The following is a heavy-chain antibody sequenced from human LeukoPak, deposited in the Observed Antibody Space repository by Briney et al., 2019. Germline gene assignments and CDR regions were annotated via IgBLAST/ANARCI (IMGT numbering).Heavy chain of an antibody. D-gene: IGHD3-10*01. CDR3: ARDLGANYWFGELSYFDY. V-gene: IGHV1-46*01. CDR1: GYTFTSYY. CDR2: INPSGGST. Sequence: ASVKVSCKASGYTFTSYYMHWVRQAPGQGLEWMGTINPSGGSTSYAQKFQGRVTMTRDTSTSTVYMELSSLRSEDTAVYYCARDLGANYWFGELSYFDYWGQGTLVTVSS. J-gene: IGHJ4*02.